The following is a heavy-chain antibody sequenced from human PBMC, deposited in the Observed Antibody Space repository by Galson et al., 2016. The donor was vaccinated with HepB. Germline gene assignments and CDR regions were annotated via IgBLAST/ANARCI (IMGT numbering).Heavy chain of an antibody. CDR3: AGPGKWNYGVRHYYGMDV. D-gene: IGHD1-7*01. V-gene: IGHV1-69*13. CDR1: GGTFSNYG. Sequence: SVKVSCKASGGTFSNYGITWVRQAPGQGLEWMGGIIPIFGTANYAQKFQGRVTITADESTSTAYMELSSLRSEDTAVYCCAGPGKWNYGVRHYYGMDVWGQGTTVNVSS. CDR2: IIPIFGTA. J-gene: IGHJ6*02.